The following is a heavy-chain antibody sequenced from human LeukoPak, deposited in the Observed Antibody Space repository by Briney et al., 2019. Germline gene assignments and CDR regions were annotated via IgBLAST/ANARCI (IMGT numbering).Heavy chain of an antibody. J-gene: IGHJ5*02. D-gene: IGHD2-2*01. V-gene: IGHV3-30-3*01. CDR2: ISYDGSNK. CDR3: ARDSCRGSSTSCWFDP. Sequence: GRSLRLSCAASGFTFSSYAMHWVRQAPGKGLEGVAVISYDGSNKYYADSVKGRFTISRDNSKNTLYLQMNSLRAEDTAVYYCARDSCRGSSTSCWFDPWGQGTLVTVSS. CDR1: GFTFSSYA.